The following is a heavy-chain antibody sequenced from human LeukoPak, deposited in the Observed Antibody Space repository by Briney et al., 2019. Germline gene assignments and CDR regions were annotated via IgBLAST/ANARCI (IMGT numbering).Heavy chain of an antibody. CDR3: ARTSPWFRELYLARGAFDI. V-gene: IGHV4-39*07. D-gene: IGHD3-10*01. CDR2: INHSGST. Sequence: SETLSLTCTVSGGSITNSNYFWGWIRQPPGKGLEWIGEINHSGSTNYNPSLKSRVTISVDTSKNQFSLKLSSVTAADTAVYYCARTSPWFRELYLARGAFDIWGQGTMVTVSS. J-gene: IGHJ3*02. CDR1: GGSITNSNYF.